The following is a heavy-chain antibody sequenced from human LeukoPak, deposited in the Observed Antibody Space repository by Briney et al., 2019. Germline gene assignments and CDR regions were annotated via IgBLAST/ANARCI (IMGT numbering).Heavy chain of an antibody. CDR2: INPKSGGT. V-gene: IGHV1-2*06. J-gene: IGHJ4*02. D-gene: IGHD5-12*01. Sequence: GSSVKVSCKASGGTFSSYAISWVRQAPGQGLEWMGRINPKSGGTNYAQNFQGRVTMTRDTSISTAYMELSRLRSDDTAVYYCARAYSGYDRWGQGTLVTVSS. CDR1: GGTFSSYA. CDR3: ARAYSGYDR.